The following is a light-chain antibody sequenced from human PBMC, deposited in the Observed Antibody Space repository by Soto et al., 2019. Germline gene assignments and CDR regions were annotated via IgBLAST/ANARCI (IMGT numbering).Light chain of an antibody. CDR2: VAS. CDR3: QQYNGYSRT. CDR1: QSISSS. Sequence: DTQMTQSPSSLSASVGDRVTITFRASQSISSSLNWYQQKPGKAPKLLIYVASSLQSGVPSRFSGSGSGTDFTLTISSMQPDDFATFYCQQYNGYSRTFGQGTKVDTK. J-gene: IGKJ1*01. V-gene: IGKV1-39*01.